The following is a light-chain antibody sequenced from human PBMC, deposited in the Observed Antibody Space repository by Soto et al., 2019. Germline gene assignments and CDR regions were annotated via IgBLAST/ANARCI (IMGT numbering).Light chain of an antibody. CDR2: GNS. CDR3: QSYDSSLSGGEV. V-gene: IGLV1-40*01. J-gene: IGLJ1*01. Sequence: QSVLTQPPSVSGAPGQRVTISCTGSSSNIGAGYDVHWYQQLPGTAPKLLIYGNSNRPSGVPDRFSGSKSGTSASLAITGLQAEDEADYYCQSYDSSLSGGEVSGTGTK. CDR1: SSNIGAGYD.